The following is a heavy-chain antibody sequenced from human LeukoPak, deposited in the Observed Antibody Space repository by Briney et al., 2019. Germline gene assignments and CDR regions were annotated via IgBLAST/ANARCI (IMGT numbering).Heavy chain of an antibody. J-gene: IGHJ3*02. D-gene: IGHD4-17*01. Sequence: SETLSLTCAVYGESFSGYYWSWIRQPPGKGLEWIGEINHSGSTNYNPSLKSRVTISVDTSKNQFSLKLSSVTAADTAVYYCARTGSYGDYAGLIDIWGQGTMVTVSS. CDR1: GESFSGYY. CDR2: INHSGST. CDR3: ARTGSYGDYAGLIDI. V-gene: IGHV4-34*01.